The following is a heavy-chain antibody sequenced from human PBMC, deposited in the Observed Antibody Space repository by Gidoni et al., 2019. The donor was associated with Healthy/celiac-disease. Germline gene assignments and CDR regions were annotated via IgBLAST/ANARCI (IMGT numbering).Heavy chain of an antibody. CDR3: AKDIWFGELSVSGMDV. V-gene: IGHV3-23*01. D-gene: IGHD3-10*01. J-gene: IGHJ6*02. CDR1: GFTFRSYA. Sequence: EVQLLESGGGLVQPGGSLRLSCAASGFTFRSYAMSWVRQAPGKGLGWVSAISGSGGSTYYADSLKGRFTISRDNSKNTLYLQMNSLRAEDTAVYYCAKDIWFGELSVSGMDVWGQGTTVTVSS. CDR2: ISGSGGST.